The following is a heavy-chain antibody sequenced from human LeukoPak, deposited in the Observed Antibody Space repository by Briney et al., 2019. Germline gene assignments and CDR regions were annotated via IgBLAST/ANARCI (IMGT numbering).Heavy chain of an antibody. D-gene: IGHD3-10*01. Sequence: PGGSLRLSCAVSGFTFSSHARSGVRQPPGKGLEGGSGINGSGGSTYYADSVKGRFTISRDNSKNTLYLQMNSLRAEDTAVYYCAKALWFGELFPNGFDYWGQGTLVTVSS. CDR2: INGSGGST. CDR3: AKALWFGELFPNGFDY. J-gene: IGHJ4*02. V-gene: IGHV3-23*01. CDR1: GFTFSSHA.